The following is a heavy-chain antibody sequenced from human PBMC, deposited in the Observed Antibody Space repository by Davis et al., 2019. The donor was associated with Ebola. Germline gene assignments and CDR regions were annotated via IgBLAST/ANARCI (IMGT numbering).Heavy chain of an antibody. D-gene: IGHD3-22*01. CDR1: AFTFSSYA. CDR3: AKDRRYYDSSGYSDY. CDR2: ISYDGSNK. Sequence: PGGSLRLSCAASAFTFSSYAMHWVRQAPGKGLEWVAVISYDGSNKYYADSVKGRFTISRDNSKNTLYLQMNSLRAEDTAVYYCAKDRRYYDSSGYSDYWGQGTLVTVSS. J-gene: IGHJ4*02. V-gene: IGHV3-30-3*01.